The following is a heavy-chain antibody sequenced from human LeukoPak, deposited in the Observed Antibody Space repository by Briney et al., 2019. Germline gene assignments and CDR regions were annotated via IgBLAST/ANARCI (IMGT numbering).Heavy chain of an antibody. D-gene: IGHD6-13*01. Sequence: PGGSLRLSCAASGFTFDDYAMHWVRQAPGKGLEWVSGISWNSGSIGYADSVKGRFTISRDNAKNSLYLQMNSLRAEDTASYYCAKDSAGTSFDYWGQGTLVTVSS. CDR1: GFTFDDYA. V-gene: IGHV3-9*01. CDR3: AKDSAGTSFDY. J-gene: IGHJ4*02. CDR2: ISWNSGSI.